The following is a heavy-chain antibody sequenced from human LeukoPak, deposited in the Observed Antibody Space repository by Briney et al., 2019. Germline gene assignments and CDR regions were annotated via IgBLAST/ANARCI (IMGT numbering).Heavy chain of an antibody. V-gene: IGHV1-2*02. D-gene: IGHD5-18*01. CDR2: INPNSGGT. CDR3: ARVMDTAMALDY. Sequence: ASVKVSSKASGYTFTGYYMHWVRQAPGQGLEWMGWINPNSGGTNYAQKFQGRVTMTRDTSISTAYMELSRLRSDDTAVYYCARVMDTAMALDYWGQGTLVTVSS. CDR1: GYTFTGYY. J-gene: IGHJ4*02.